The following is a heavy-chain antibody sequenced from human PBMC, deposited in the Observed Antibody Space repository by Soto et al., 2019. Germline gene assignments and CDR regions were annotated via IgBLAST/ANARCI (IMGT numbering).Heavy chain of an antibody. CDR3: ARGRGRTMHY. Sequence: QVQLQQWGAGLLKPSETLSLTCAVYGGSFSGYYWSWIRQPPGKGLEWIGEINHSGSTNYNPSLKSRVTISVDTSKNQFSLKLSSVTAADTAVYYCARGRGRTMHYWGQGTLVTVSS. J-gene: IGHJ4*02. V-gene: IGHV4-34*01. D-gene: IGHD3-10*01. CDR2: INHSGST. CDR1: GGSFSGYY.